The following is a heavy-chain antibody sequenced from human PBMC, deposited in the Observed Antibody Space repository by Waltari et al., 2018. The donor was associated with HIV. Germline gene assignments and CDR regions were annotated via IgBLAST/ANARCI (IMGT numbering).Heavy chain of an antibody. J-gene: IGHJ3*01. CDR2: IIPKVGAT. V-gene: IGHV1-69*01. D-gene: IGHD2-15*01. Sequence: QVQLVQSGADMKMPESSVKVSCKASGGGFSSYTISWVRQAPGQGLEWMGGIIPKVGATNYEQKFQGRVTTSADESTSTVYLELTSLRPDDTAVFYCARGGCSGRTCYSKSFDLWGQGTRVTVSS. CDR1: GGGFSSYT. CDR3: ARGGCSGRTCYSKSFDL.